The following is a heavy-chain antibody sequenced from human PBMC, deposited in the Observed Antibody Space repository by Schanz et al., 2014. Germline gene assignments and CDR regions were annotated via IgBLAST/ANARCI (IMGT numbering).Heavy chain of an antibody. J-gene: IGHJ4*02. CDR2: IKQDGSEK. Sequence: EVQLVESGGGLVQPGGSLRLSCAASGFTFSSYWMSWVRQAPGEGLEWVANIKQDGSEKYYVDSVKGRFTISRDVAKNTLYLQMFSLRAEDMGVYYCAGGKTTGLAYWGQGTQVAVSS. CDR1: GFTFSSYW. CDR3: AGGKTTGLAY. V-gene: IGHV3-7*01. D-gene: IGHD4-4*01.